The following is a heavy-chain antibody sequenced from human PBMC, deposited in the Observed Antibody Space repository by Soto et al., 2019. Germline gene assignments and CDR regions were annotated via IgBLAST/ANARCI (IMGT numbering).Heavy chain of an antibody. J-gene: IGHJ4*02. V-gene: IGHV1-69*01. CDR1: GGTFSSYS. CDR3: AIEYSSSPPYYPIGY. D-gene: IGHD6-6*01. CDR2: IIPIFGTA. Sequence: QVQLVQSGAEVKKPGSSVKVSCKASGGTFSSYSISWVRQAPGQGLEWMGGIIPIFGTANYAKKFQGRVTITADDSTSTAYMELSSLRSEYTAVYYCAIEYSSSPPYYPIGYWGQGTLVTVSS.